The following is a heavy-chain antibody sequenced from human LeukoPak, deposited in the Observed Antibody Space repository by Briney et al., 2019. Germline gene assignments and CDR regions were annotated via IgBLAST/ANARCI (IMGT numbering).Heavy chain of an antibody. CDR2: INHSGST. J-gene: IGHJ6*02. D-gene: IGHD6-13*01. CDR1: GGSFSGYY. CDR3: ARASRIAAAGTDYYYYGMDV. Sequence: PSETLSLTCAVYGGSFSGYYWSWIRQPPGKGLEWIGEINHSGSTNYNPSLKSRVTISVDTSKNQFSLKLSSVTAADTAVYYCARASRIAAAGTDYYYYGMDVWGQGTTVTVSS. V-gene: IGHV4-34*01.